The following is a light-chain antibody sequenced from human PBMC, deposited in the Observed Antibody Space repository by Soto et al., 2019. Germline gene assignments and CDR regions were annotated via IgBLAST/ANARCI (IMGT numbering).Light chain of an antibody. CDR2: GSS. J-gene: IGLJ3*02. CDR3: AAWDGSLSGWM. Sequence: QLVLTQPPSASGTPGQRVTISCSGGSSNIGTNYVYWYQQFTGMAPKLLIDGSSQRPSGVPDRFSGFKSGTSASLAISGLRSDDEADYYCAAWDGSLSGWMFGGGTKLTVL. V-gene: IGLV1-47*02. CDR1: SSNIGTNY.